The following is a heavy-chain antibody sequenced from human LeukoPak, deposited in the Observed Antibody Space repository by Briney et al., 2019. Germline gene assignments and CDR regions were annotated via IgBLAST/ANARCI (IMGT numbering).Heavy chain of an antibody. V-gene: IGHV3-23*01. J-gene: IGHJ4*02. CDR3: AKRGVVIRVILVGFHKEAYYFDS. Sequence: PGGPLRLSCAASGFTFSSFAMTWVRQAPGKGLEWVSSISGSGGRTNYADSVKGRFTISRDNAKNTLYLQMNSLRAEDTAMYFCAKRGVVIRVILVGFHKEAYYFDSWGQGALVTVSS. D-gene: IGHD3-22*01. CDR2: ISGSGGRT. CDR1: GFTFSSFA.